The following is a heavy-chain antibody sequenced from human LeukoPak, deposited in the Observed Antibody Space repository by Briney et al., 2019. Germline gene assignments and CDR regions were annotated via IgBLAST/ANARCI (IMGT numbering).Heavy chain of an antibody. CDR1: GFTFISYW. J-gene: IGHJ4*02. CDR2: INSDGSTT. V-gene: IGHV3-74*01. D-gene: IGHD2-8*01. CDR3: ANEMVTHYSDY. Sequence: GGSLRLSCAASGFTFISYWMHWVRQAPGKGLVWVSRINSDGSTTSYAASVKGRFTISRDTAKNTLYLQMNSLRAEDTAVYYCANEMVTHYSDYWGQGTLVTVSS.